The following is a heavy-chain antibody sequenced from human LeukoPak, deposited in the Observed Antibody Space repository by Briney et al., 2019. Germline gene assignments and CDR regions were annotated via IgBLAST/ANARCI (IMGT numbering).Heavy chain of an antibody. Sequence: PGTSLRLSCAASGFTFSISAMHWVRQAPGKGLEWVAVISFDGSNKYYADSVKGRFTVPRDNSKSTLFLQMSTLRAEDTAVYYCATLTGTTGSDDYWGQGTLVTVSS. J-gene: IGHJ4*02. D-gene: IGHD1-20*01. CDR2: ISFDGSNK. V-gene: IGHV3-30*04. CDR3: ATLTGTTGSDDY. CDR1: GFTFSISA.